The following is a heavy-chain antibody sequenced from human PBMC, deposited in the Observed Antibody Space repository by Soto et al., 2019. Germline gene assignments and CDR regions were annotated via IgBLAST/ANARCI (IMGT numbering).Heavy chain of an antibody. CDR3: AHSPVTIFGVVITYYGMDV. D-gene: IGHD3-3*01. Sequence: SGPTLVNPTQTLTLTCTFSGFSLSTSGVGVGWIRQPPGKALEWLALIYWNDDKRYSPSLKSRLTITKDTSKNQVVLTMTNMDPVDTATYYCAHSPVTIFGVVITYYGMDVWGQGTTVTVS. V-gene: IGHV2-5*01. CDR2: IYWNDDK. CDR1: GFSLSTSGVG. J-gene: IGHJ6*02.